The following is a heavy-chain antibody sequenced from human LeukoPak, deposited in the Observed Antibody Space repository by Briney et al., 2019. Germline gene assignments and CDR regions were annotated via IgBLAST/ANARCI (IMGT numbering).Heavy chain of an antibody. Sequence: SVTVSCKASGGTFSSYAISWVRQAPGQGLEWMGGIIPIFGTANYAQKFQGRVTITADESTSTAYMELSSLRSEDTAVYYCAIIGGHYYDSSGYYYYFDYWGQGTLVTVSS. J-gene: IGHJ4*02. CDR2: IIPIFGTA. CDR3: AIIGGHYYDSSGYYYYFDY. CDR1: GGTFSSYA. V-gene: IGHV1-69*13. D-gene: IGHD3-22*01.